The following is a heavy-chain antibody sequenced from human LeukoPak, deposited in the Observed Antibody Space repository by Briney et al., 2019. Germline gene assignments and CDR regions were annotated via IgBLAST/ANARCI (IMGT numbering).Heavy chain of an antibody. Sequence: SETLSLTCTVSGGSISSSSYYWGWIRQPPGKGLEWIGSIYYSGSTYYNPSLKCRVTISVDTSKNQFSLKLSSVTAADTAVYYCARVDTAMAYDYWGQGTLVTVSS. J-gene: IGHJ4*02. CDR3: ARVDTAMAYDY. CDR1: GGSISSSSYY. D-gene: IGHD5-18*01. V-gene: IGHV4-39*07. CDR2: IYYSGST.